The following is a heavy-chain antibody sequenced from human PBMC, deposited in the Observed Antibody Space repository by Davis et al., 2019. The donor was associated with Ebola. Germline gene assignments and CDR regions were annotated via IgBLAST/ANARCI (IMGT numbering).Heavy chain of an antibody. CDR1: GGSFSGYY. J-gene: IGHJ4*02. CDR2: INHSGST. D-gene: IGHD3-3*01. Sequence: MPSETLSLTCAVYGGSFSGYYWSWIRQPPGKGLEWIGEINHSGSTNYNPSLKSRVTISVDTSKNQFSLKLSSVTAADTAVYYCAKERKPAVRFSAPDYFDYWGQGTLVTVSS. CDR3: AKERKPAVRFSAPDYFDY. V-gene: IGHV4-34*01.